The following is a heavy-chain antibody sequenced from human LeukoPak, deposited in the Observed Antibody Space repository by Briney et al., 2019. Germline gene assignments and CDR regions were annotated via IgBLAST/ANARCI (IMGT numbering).Heavy chain of an antibody. CDR2: INSDGRRT. J-gene: IGHJ4*02. D-gene: IGHD5-24*01. CDR3: SWSRDGYNSLVY. Sequence: GGSLRLSCAASGFTFSSQWMHWVRQAPGKGLVWLSRINSDGRRTNYADSVKGRFTISRDNAKNTLYVQMNSLRAEDTAAYYCSWSRDGYNSLVYWGQGTLVTVSS. CDR1: GFTFSSQW. V-gene: IGHV3-74*01.